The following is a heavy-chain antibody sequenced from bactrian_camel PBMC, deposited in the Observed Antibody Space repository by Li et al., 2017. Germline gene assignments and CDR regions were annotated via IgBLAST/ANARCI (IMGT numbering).Heavy chain of an antibody. CDR2: IFPINGVT. CDR3: ATHSRRNFYKCDSWRQRGLDH. V-gene: IGHV3S68*01. CDR1: GYIYRRHC. Sequence: QLVESGGGSVQAGGSLRLACVVSGYIYRRHCMGWFRQAPGRKRDGDARIFPINGVTMYADSVKGRFTISQDTAENMVYLQMNNLKPEDTGTYVCATHSRRNFYKCDSWRQRGLDHWGQGTQVTVS. D-gene: IGHD6*01. J-gene: IGHJ4*01.